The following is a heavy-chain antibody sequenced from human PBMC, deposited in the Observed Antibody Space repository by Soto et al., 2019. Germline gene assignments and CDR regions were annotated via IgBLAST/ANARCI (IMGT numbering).Heavy chain of an antibody. Sequence: ASVKVSCKASSFIFTSYGINWVRQAPGQGLEWMGWISGYNGNTKYGQKFQDRVTLTADTSTATAFMEVRSLGGDDSAVYYCATSGGHHFGMDVWGQGTTVTVSS. J-gene: IGHJ6*02. D-gene: IGHD2-8*02. V-gene: IGHV1-18*01. CDR3: ATSGGHHFGMDV. CDR1: SFIFTSYG. CDR2: ISGYNGNT.